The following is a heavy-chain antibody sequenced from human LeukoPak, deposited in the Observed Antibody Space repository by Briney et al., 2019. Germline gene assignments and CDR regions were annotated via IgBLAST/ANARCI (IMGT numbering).Heavy chain of an antibody. CDR2: ISYDGSNK. D-gene: IGHD3-9*01. Sequence: PGGSLGLSCAASGFTFSSYGMHWVRQAPGKGLEWVAVISYDGSNKYYADSVKGRFTISRDNSKNTLYLQMNSLRAEDTAVYYCAKEGGYYDILSNPYYFDYWGQGTLVTVSS. CDR1: GFTFSSYG. V-gene: IGHV3-30*18. CDR3: AKEGGYYDILSNPYYFDY. J-gene: IGHJ4*02.